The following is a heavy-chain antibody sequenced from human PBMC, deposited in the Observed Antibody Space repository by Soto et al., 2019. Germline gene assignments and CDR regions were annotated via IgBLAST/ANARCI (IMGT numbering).Heavy chain of an antibody. CDR1: GGTFSSYA. CDR3: ATPRWLITYYGMDV. V-gene: IGHV1-69*13. D-gene: IGHD3-22*01. Sequence: ASVKVSCKASGGTFSSYAISWVLQAPGQGLEWMGGIIPIFGTANYAQKFQVRVTITADESTSTAYMELSILRSEDTAVYYCATPRWLITYYGMDVWGQGTTVTVSS. CDR2: IIPIFGTA. J-gene: IGHJ6*02.